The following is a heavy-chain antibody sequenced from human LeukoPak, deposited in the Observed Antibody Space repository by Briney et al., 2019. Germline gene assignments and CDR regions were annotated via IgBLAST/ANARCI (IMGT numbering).Heavy chain of an antibody. CDR2: INNGGSTT. J-gene: IGHJ4*02. CDR1: GFTFSSYW. V-gene: IGHV3-74*01. CDR3: ARRAPTRYFDY. Sequence: GGSLRLSCAASGFTFSSYWMHWVRQAPGKGLVWVSAINNGGSTTAYADSVKGRFTISRDNAKNTLYLQMNSLRAEDAAVYYCARRAPTRYFDYWGQGTLVTVSS. D-gene: IGHD5-24*01.